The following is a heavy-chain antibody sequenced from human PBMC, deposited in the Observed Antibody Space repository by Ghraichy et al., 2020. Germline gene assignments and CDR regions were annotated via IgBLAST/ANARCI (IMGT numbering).Heavy chain of an antibody. CDR1: GGPFYSYS. J-gene: IGHJ2*01. CDR3: ARAPFPPTVDTAINDYWYFDL. V-gene: IGHV1-69*04. Sequence: SVKVSCKASGGPFYSYSINWVRQAPESGPEWIGRIIPVLGKVNSAQRLQGRITISADTSSNTAYMELSRLRSEDTAVYYCARAPFPPTVDTAINDYWYFDLWGRGTLVTVSS. CDR2: IIPVLGKV. D-gene: IGHD5-18*01.